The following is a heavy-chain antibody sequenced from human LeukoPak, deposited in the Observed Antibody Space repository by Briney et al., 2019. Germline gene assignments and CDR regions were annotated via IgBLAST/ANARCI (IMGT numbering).Heavy chain of an antibody. CDR2: IWYDGSNK. V-gene: IGHV3-33*01. Sequence: GGSLRLSCAASGFTFSSYGMHWVRQAPGKGLEWVAVIWYDGSNKYYADSVKGRFTISRDNSKNTLYLQMNSLRAEDTAVYYCARDPTWFGESNYYFDYWGRGTLVTVSS. CDR1: GFTFSSYG. CDR3: ARDPTWFGESNYYFDY. J-gene: IGHJ4*02. D-gene: IGHD3-10*01.